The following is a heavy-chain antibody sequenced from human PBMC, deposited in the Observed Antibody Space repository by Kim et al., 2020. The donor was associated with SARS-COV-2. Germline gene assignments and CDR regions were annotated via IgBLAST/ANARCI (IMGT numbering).Heavy chain of an antibody. V-gene: IGHV4-4*02. CDR1: GGSISSSNW. J-gene: IGHJ5*02. CDR2: IYHSGST. Sequence: SETLSLTCAVSGGSISSSNWWSWVRQPPGKGLEWIGEIYHSGSTNYNPSLKSRVTISVDKSKNQFSLKLSSVTAADTAVYYCARDQLLWFGEPRYNWFDPWGQGTLVTVSS. CDR3: ARDQLLWFGEPRYNWFDP. D-gene: IGHD3-10*01.